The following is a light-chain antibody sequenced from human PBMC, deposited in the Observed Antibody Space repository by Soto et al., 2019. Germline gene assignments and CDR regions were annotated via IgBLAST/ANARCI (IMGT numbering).Light chain of an antibody. CDR2: GAS. V-gene: IGKV3-15*01. J-gene: IGKJ1*01. Sequence: EIVMTQSPATLSVSPGERATLSCRASQSVSSNLAWYQQKPGQAPRLLIYGASTRATGIPARFSGSGSGTEFTLTISSLQSEDSAVYYSQQYNNWPPWTFGQGTKV. CDR1: QSVSSN. CDR3: QQYNNWPPWT.